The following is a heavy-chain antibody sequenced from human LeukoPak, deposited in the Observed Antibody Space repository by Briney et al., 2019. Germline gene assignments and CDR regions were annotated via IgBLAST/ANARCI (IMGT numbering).Heavy chain of an antibody. D-gene: IGHD4-17*01. CDR2: ISGRGVTT. CDR1: GFTFANYA. Sequence: GGSLRLSCAASGFTFANYAMIWVRQAPGKGLEWVSGISGRGVTTYFADSVEGRFTISRDNSKFTLYLQMNSLRAEDTAVYYCAKGGMTTVTTDAFDIWGQGTMVTVSS. CDR3: AKGGMTTVTTDAFDI. V-gene: IGHV3-23*01. J-gene: IGHJ3*02.